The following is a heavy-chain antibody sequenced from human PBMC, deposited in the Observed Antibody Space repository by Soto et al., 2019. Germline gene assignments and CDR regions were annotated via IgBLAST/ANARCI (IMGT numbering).Heavy chain of an antibody. CDR2: ISYDGSNK. CDR3: AKDSRSGYARRSVTYYYYYYGMDV. V-gene: IGHV3-30*18. CDR1: GFTFSSYG. Sequence: GGSLRLSCAASGFTFSSYGMHWVRQAPGKGLEWVAVISYDGSNKYYADSVKGRFTISRDNSKNTLYLQMNSLRAEDTAVYYCAKDSRSGYARRSVTYYYYYYGMDVWGQGTTVTVSS. J-gene: IGHJ6*02. D-gene: IGHD5-12*01.